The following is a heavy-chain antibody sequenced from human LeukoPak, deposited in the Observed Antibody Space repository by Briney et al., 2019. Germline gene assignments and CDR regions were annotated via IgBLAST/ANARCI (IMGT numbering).Heavy chain of an antibody. D-gene: IGHD6-13*01. CDR2: INPNSGGT. V-gene: IGHV1-2*02. Sequence: GASVKVSCKASGYTFTGYYMHWVRQAPGQGLEWMGWINPNSGGTNYAQKFQGRVTMTRDTSISTAYMELSRLRSDDTAVYYCARGLSRAAAGPNYWGQGTLVTVSS. CDR1: GYTFTGYY. J-gene: IGHJ4*02. CDR3: ARGLSRAAAGPNY.